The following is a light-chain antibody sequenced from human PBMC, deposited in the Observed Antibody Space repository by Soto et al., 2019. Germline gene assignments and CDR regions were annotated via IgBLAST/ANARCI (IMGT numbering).Light chain of an antibody. Sequence: EIVLTQSPATLSLSPGERATLSCRASQSVSRYLAWYQQKPGQPPRLLIYDASNRATGIPARFSGSGSGTDFTLTISSLEPEDFAVYYCQRRSNWSTTFGQGTKVDIK. CDR2: DAS. J-gene: IGKJ1*01. CDR1: QSVSRY. CDR3: QRRSNWSTT. V-gene: IGKV3-11*01.